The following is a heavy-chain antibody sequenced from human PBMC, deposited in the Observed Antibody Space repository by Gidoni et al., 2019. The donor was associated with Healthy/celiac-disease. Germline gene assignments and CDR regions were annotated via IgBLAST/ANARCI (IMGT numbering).Heavy chain of an antibody. V-gene: IGHV3-30*02. Sequence: QVQLVESGGGVVQPGGSLRLSCAASGFTFSSFGMHWVRQAPGKGLEWVAFIRDDGSNKYYADSVKGRFTISRDNSKNTLYLQMNSLRAEDTAVYYCAKDIPPVAGRGTESYYYYGMDVWGQGTTVTVSS. CDR2: IRDDGSNK. CDR1: GFTFSSFG. CDR3: AKDIPPVAGRGTESYYYYGMDV. J-gene: IGHJ6*02. D-gene: IGHD6-19*01.